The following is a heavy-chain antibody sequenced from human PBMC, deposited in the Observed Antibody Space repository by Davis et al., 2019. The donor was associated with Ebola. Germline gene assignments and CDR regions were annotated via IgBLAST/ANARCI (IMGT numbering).Heavy chain of an antibody. J-gene: IGHJ4*02. CDR1: GYSFSNYW. Sequence: GESLKISCKDSGYSFSNYWIGWVRQMPGKGLEWVGVIYPDDSDTIYSPSFQGQVTISADKSISTAYLQWSSLKASDTAMYYCARRRFYYDTSGYYYDDYWGQGTLVTVSS. CDR2: IYPDDSDT. CDR3: ARRRFYYDTSGYYYDDY. V-gene: IGHV5-51*01. D-gene: IGHD3-22*01.